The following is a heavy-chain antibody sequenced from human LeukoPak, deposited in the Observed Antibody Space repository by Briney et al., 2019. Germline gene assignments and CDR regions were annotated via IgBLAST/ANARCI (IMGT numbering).Heavy chain of an antibody. CDR1: GGSINSSNW. CDR3: ARDVLGYCSTSSCYAAWSDS. V-gene: IGHV4-4*02. Sequence: SGTLSLTCAVSGGSINSSNWWSWVRQPPGKGLEWIGEIYHSGSTNYNPSLKSRVTISVDTSKNQFSLSLNSVTAADTAVYYCARDVLGYCSTSSCYAAWSDSWGQGTLVTVSS. CDR2: IYHSGST. J-gene: IGHJ5*01. D-gene: IGHD2-2*01.